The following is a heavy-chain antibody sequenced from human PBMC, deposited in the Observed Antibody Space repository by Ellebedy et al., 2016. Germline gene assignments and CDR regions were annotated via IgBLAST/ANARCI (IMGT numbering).Heavy chain of an antibody. CDR2: ISYDGSNK. Sequence: GESLKISXAASGFTFSSYAMHWVRQAPGKGLEWVAVISYDGSNKYYADSVKGRFTISRDNSKNTLYLQMNSLRAEDTAVYYCAPGVGSYDSSGYRGYWGQGTLVTVSS. D-gene: IGHD3-22*01. CDR3: APGVGSYDSSGYRGY. CDR1: GFTFSSYA. J-gene: IGHJ4*02. V-gene: IGHV3-30-3*01.